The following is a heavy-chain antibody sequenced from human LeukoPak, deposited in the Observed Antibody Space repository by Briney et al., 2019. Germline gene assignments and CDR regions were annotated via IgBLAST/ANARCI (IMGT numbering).Heavy chain of an antibody. CDR1: GGTFSSYA. D-gene: IGHD4-23*01. V-gene: IGHV1-69*01. Sequence: ASVKVSCKASGGTFSSYAISWVRQAPGQGLEWMGGIIPIFGTANYAQKFQGRVTITADESTSTAYMELSSLRSEDTAVYYCAREGYGGDYYFDYWGQGTLVTVSS. J-gene: IGHJ4*02. CDR2: IIPIFGTA. CDR3: AREGYGGDYYFDY.